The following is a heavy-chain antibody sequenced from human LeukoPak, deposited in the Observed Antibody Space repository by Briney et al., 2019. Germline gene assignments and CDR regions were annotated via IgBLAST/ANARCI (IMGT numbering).Heavy chain of an antibody. CDR1: GFTFSSYA. CDR3: VKDLSSRQQLVLFDY. CDR2: ISSNGGST. D-gene: IGHD6-13*01. Sequence: GGSLRLSCSASGFTFSSYAMHWVRQAPGTGLEYVSAISSNGGSTYYADSVKGRFTISRDNSKNTLYLQMSSLRAGDTAVYYCVKDLSSRQQLVLFDYWGQGTLVTVSS. V-gene: IGHV3-64D*06. J-gene: IGHJ4*02.